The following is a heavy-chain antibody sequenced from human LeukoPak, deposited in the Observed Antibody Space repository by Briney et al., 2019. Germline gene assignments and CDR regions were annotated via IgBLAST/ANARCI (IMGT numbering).Heavy chain of an antibody. Sequence: GGSLRLSCAASGFTFSSYGMHWVRQAPGKGLEWVAVISYDGSNKYYADSVKGRFTISRDNSKNTLYLQMNSLRAEDTAVYYCAKDRGTMIVVVPEGVDYWGQGTLVTVSS. D-gene: IGHD3-22*01. J-gene: IGHJ4*02. CDR3: AKDRGTMIVVVPEGVDY. V-gene: IGHV3-30*18. CDR2: ISYDGSNK. CDR1: GFTFSSYG.